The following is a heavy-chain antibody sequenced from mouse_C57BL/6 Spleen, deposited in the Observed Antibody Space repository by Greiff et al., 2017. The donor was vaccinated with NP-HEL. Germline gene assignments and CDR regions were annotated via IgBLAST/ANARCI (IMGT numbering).Heavy chain of an antibody. CDR2: IDPSDSYT. J-gene: IGHJ4*01. CDR3: ARELLYYAIDY. Sequence: QVQLQQPGAELVRPGTSVKLSCKASGYTFTSYWMHWVKQRPGQGLEWIGVIDPSDSYTNYNQKFKGKATLTVDTSSSTAYMQLSSLTSEDSAVYYCARELLYYAIDYWGQGTSVTVSS. V-gene: IGHV1-59*01. CDR1: GYTFTSYW.